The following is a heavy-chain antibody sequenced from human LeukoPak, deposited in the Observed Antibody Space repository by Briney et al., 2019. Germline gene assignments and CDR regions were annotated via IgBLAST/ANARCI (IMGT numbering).Heavy chain of an antibody. CDR2: IFYSWST. CDR1: GGSISSYY. J-gene: IGHJ2*01. Sequence: SETLSLTCTVSGGSISSYYWSWVRQPPGKGLEWVGYIFYSWSTNYNPSLKSRVTISVDTSKNQFSLKLSSVTAADTAVYYCARKRRDSSGWYGDFDLWGRGTLVTVSS. V-gene: IGHV4-59*01. D-gene: IGHD6-19*01. CDR3: ARKRRDSSGWYGDFDL.